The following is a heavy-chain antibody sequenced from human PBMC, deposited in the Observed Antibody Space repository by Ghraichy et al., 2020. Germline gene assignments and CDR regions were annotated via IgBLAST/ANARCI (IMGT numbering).Heavy chain of an antibody. J-gene: IGHJ4*03. CDR3: ARVFDWLPGVFDY. CDR1: GGSMDTYY. CDR2: IHSSGST. D-gene: IGHD3-9*01. V-gene: IGHV4-4*07. Sequence: SETLSLTCTVSGGSMDTYYWSWIRQPAGKGLEWIGRIHSSGSTNYSSSLKSRLTMSVDTSKNQFSLKLTSVTAADTAFYYCARVFDWLPGVFDYWSHGALVTVSS.